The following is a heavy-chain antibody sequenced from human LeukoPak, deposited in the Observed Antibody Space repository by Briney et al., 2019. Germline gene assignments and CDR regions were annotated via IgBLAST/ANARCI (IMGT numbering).Heavy chain of an antibody. CDR3: ARRRRGSSRIIDY. CDR2: INHSGST. J-gene: IGHJ4*02. CDR1: GGSFSGYY. Sequence: PSETLSLTCPVYGGSFSGYYWSWIRQPPGKGLEWIGEINHSGSTNYNPSLKSRVTMSIDTSKNQFSLKLSSVTAADTAVYYCARRRRGSSRIIDYWGQGTLVTVSS. V-gene: IGHV4-34*01. D-gene: IGHD6-13*01.